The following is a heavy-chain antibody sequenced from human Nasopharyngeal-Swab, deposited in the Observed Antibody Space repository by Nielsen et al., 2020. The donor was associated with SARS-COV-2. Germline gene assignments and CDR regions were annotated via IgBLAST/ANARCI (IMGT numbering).Heavy chain of an antibody. J-gene: IGHJ4*02. CDR2: INHSGST. CDR3: ARGRGVDYGSGSKLTVFDY. V-gene: IGHV4-34*01. D-gene: IGHD3-10*01. CDR1: GGSFSGYY. Sequence: SETLSLTCAVYGGSFSGYYWSWIRQPPGKGLEWIGEINHSGSTNYNPSLKSRVTISVDTSKNQFSLKLSSVTAADTAVYYCARGRGVDYGSGSKLTVFDYWGQGTLVTVPS.